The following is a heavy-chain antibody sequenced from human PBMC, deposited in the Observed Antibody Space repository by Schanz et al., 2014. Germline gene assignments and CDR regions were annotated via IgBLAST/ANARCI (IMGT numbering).Heavy chain of an antibody. J-gene: IGHJ4*02. Sequence: VHLVESGGSLVQPGGSLRLSCSGSGFTFSEVYMSWIRQAPGKGLEWVSYISSSGSYTNYADSVKGRFTTSRDNGKKSMYLQMNSLRAEDTAVYYCARLDSSSWYPRYWGQGTLVTVSS. V-gene: IGHV3-11*05. D-gene: IGHD6-13*01. CDR2: ISSSGSYT. CDR1: GFTFSEVY. CDR3: ARLDSSSWYPRY.